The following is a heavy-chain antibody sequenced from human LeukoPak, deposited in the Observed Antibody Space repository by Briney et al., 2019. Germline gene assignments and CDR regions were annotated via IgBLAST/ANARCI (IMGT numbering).Heavy chain of an antibody. D-gene: IGHD2-2*01. J-gene: IGHJ4*02. Sequence: ASVKVSCKASGGTFSSYAISWVRQAPGQGLEWMGGIIPIFGTANYAQKFQGRVTITADESTSTAYMELSSLRSEDTAVYYCARGGSAVVSAALDYWGQGTLVTVSS. V-gene: IGHV1-69*13. CDR1: GGTFSSYA. CDR3: ARGGSAVVSAALDY. CDR2: IIPIFGTA.